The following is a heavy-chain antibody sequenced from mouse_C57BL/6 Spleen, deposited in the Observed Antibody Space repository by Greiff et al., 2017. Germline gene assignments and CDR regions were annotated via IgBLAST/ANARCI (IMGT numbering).Heavy chain of an antibody. J-gene: IGHJ1*03. CDR2: IDPSDSET. CDR3: ARPRNYYGSSYDWYFDV. V-gene: IGHV1-52*01. D-gene: IGHD1-1*01. Sequence: QVQLKQPGAELVRPGSSVKLSCKASGYTFTSYWMHWVKQRPIQGLEWIGNIDPSDSETHYNQKFKDKATLTVDKSSSTAYMQLSSLTSEDSAVYYCARPRNYYGSSYDWYFDVWGTGTTVTVSS. CDR1: GYTFTSYW.